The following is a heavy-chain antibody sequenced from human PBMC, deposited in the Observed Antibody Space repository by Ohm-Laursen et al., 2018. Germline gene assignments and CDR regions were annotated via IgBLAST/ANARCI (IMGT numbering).Heavy chain of an antibody. CDR2: ISSSSSYI. J-gene: IGHJ3*02. V-gene: IGHV3-21*04. Sequence: SLRLSCAASGFTFSSYSMNWVRQAPGKGLEWVSSISSSSSYIYYADSVKGRFTISRDNAKNSLYLQMNSLRAEDTAVYYCAKGGWRDAFDIWGQGTMVTVSS. CDR3: AKGGWRDAFDI. CDR1: GFTFSSYS.